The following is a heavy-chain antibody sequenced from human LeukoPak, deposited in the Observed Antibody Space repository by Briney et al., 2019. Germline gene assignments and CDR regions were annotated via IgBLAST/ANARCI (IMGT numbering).Heavy chain of an antibody. Sequence: SVKVSCKASGSTFSSYAISWVRQAPGQGLEWMGGIIPIFGTANYAQKFQGRVTITADKSTSTAYMELSSLRSEDTAVYYCARDLSYSSSWVDYYYYYGMDVWGQGTTVTVSS. CDR1: GSTFSSYA. CDR3: ARDLSYSSSWVDYYYYYGMDV. V-gene: IGHV1-69*06. J-gene: IGHJ6*02. CDR2: IIPIFGTA. D-gene: IGHD6-13*01.